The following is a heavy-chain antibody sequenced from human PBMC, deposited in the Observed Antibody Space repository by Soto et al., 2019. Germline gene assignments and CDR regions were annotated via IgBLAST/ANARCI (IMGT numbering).Heavy chain of an antibody. J-gene: IGHJ6*02. CDR2: ISYDGSNK. Sequence: GGSLRLSCAASGFTFSSYAMHWVRQAPGKGLEWVAVISYDGSNKYYADSVKGRSTISRDNSKNTLYLQMNSLRAEDTAVYYCAREKGVYCSSTSCLHYYYYYGMDVWGQGTTVTVSS. D-gene: IGHD2-2*01. CDR3: AREKGVYCSSTSCLHYYYYYGMDV. V-gene: IGHV3-30-3*01. CDR1: GFTFSSYA.